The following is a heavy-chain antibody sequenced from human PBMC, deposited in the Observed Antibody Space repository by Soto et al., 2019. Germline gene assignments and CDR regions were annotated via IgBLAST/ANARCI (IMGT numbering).Heavy chain of an antibody. V-gene: IGHV3-30-3*01. D-gene: IGHD2-21*02. CDR1: GFTFSDYA. CDR3: ARRLTPSVTAMGY. Sequence: QVQLVESGGGVVQPGRSLRLSCSASGFTFSDYAINWVRQAPGKGLEWVASISGDGINKYIADSVKGRFIISRANSKNPVLLQMSSLGPEDTAVYYCARRLTPSVTAMGYWGQGTLVTVSS. J-gene: IGHJ4*02. CDR2: ISGDGINK.